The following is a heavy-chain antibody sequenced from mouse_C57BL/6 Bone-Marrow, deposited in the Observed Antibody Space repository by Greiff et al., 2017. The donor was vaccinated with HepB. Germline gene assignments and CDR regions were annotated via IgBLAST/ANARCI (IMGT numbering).Heavy chain of an antibody. V-gene: IGHV1-69*01. CDR1: GYTFTSYW. CDR3: ARGDDSTRVATGYFDV. D-gene: IGHD1-1*01. Sequence: VQLQQPGAELVMPGASVKLSCKASGYTFTSYWMHWVKQRPGQGLEWIGEIDPSDSYTNYNQKFKGKSTLTVDKSSSTAYMQLSSLTSEDAAFYYGARGDDSTRVATGYFDVWGTGTTVTVSS. CDR2: IDPSDSYT. J-gene: IGHJ1*03.